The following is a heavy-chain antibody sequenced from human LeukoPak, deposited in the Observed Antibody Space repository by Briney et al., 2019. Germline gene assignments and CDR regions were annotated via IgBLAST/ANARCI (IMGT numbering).Heavy chain of an antibody. CDR3: ARGAFPVYEGSGWFDP. CDR2: MNPNSETT. J-gene: IGHJ5*02. D-gene: IGHD3-16*01. Sequence: GASVKVSCKASGYTFTGYYMHWVRQAPGQGLEWMGWMNPNSETTGYAQKFQGRVTMTWKTSISTAYMELSSLRSDDTAVYYCARGAFPVYEGSGWFDPWGQGTLVTVSS. V-gene: IGHV1-8*02. CDR1: GYTFTGYY.